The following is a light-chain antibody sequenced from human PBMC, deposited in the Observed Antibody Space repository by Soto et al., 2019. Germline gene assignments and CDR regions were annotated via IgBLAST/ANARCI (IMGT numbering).Light chain of an antibody. CDR2: ASS. J-gene: IGKJ4*01. V-gene: IGKV1-39*01. Sequence: DVQMTQSPSSLSASVGDRVTITCRASQNIAGYLNWYQQKPGKAPKLLIYASSSLQSGVPSRFSGSGSGTDFALAISSLQPEDFATYYCQQSYSTPRTFVGGTKVEIQ. CDR3: QQSYSTPRT. CDR1: QNIAGY.